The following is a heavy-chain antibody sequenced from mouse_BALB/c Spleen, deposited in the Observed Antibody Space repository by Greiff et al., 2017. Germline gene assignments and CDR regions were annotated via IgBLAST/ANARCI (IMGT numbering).Heavy chain of an antibody. Sequence: EVKLMESGPSLVKPSQTLSLTCSVTGDSITSGYWNWIRKFPGNKLEYMGSISYSGSTYYNQPLKSRISITRDTAKNQYYLQLNSVTTEDTATYYCARDYCSSHYAMDYWGQGTSVTVSS. D-gene: IGHD1-1*01. CDR3: ARDYCSSHYAMDY. CDR1: GDSITSGY. V-gene: IGHV3-8*02. CDR2: ISYSGST. J-gene: IGHJ4*01.